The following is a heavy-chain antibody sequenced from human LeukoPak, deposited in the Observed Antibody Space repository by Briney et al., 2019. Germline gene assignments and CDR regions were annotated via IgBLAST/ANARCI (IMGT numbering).Heavy chain of an antibody. CDR1: GYTFTGYY. V-gene: IGHV1-2*02. Sequence: ASVKVSCKASGYTFTGYYMHWVRQAPGQGLEWMGWINPNSGGTNYAQKFQGRVTMTRDTSISTAYMELSRLRPDDTAVYYCARVEVYSSSPGDAFDIWGQGTMVTVSS. CDR2: INPNSGGT. CDR3: ARVEVYSSSPGDAFDI. D-gene: IGHD6-13*01. J-gene: IGHJ3*02.